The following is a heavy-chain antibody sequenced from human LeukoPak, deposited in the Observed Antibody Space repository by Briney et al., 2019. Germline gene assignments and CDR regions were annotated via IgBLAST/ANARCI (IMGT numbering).Heavy chain of an antibody. CDR2: IRSKANSYAT. CDR3: TSRGPIAAAPDY. V-gene: IGHV3-73*01. J-gene: IGHJ4*02. Sequence: GGSLRLSCAASGFTFSGSAMHWVRQASGKGLEWVGRIRSKANSYATAYAASVKGGFTISRDDSKNTAYLQMKSLKTEDTAVYYCTSRGPIAAAPDYWGQGTLVTVSS. D-gene: IGHD6-13*01. CDR1: GFTFSGSA.